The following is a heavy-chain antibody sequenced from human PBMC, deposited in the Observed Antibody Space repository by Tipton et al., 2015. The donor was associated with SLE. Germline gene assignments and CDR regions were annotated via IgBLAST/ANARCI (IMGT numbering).Heavy chain of an antibody. V-gene: IGHV3-7*01. CDR1: EFTYSIYW. CDR3: VRGKFGQGY. D-gene: IGHD3-10*01. CDR2: INQDGSEK. Sequence: SLRLSCAAYEFTYSIYWMGWVRQAPGKGVEWVASINQDGSEKDHVDSVKGRFTISRDNAKNSLYLQMNSLRGEDTAVYHCVRGKFGQGYWGRGTLVTVSS. J-gene: IGHJ4*02.